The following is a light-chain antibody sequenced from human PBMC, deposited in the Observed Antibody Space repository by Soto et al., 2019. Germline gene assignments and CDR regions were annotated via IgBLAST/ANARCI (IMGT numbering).Light chain of an antibody. Sequence: QSALTQPRSVSGSPGQSVTISCTGTSSDIGNYNYVSWYQQQHPGKAPKLMMYEVDNRPSGVSIRFSGSKSGNTASLTISGLLAEDETDYCCSSYARVRKYVIGTGTKVSAL. CDR1: SSDIGNYNY. V-gene: IGLV2-11*01. J-gene: IGLJ1*01. CDR2: EVD. CDR3: SSYARVRKYV.